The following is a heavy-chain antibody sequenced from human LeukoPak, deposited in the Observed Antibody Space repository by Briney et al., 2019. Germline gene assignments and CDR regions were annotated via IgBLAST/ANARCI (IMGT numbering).Heavy chain of an antibody. CDR3: ARTMEGYCSGGSCYQYSYYMDV. Sequence: PSETLSLTCTVSGYSISSGYYWGWIRQPPGKGLEWIGSIYHSGGTYYNPSLESRVTISVDTSKNQFSLKLTSVTAADTAVYYCARTMEGYCSGGSCYQYSYYMDVWGKGTTVTVSS. J-gene: IGHJ6*03. D-gene: IGHD2-15*01. CDR1: GYSISSGYY. V-gene: IGHV4-38-2*02. CDR2: IYHSGGT.